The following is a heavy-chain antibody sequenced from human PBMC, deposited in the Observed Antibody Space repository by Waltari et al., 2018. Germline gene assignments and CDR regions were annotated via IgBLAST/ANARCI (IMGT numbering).Heavy chain of an antibody. J-gene: IGHJ4*02. V-gene: IGHV4-31*03. CDR2: IYYSGST. CDR1: GGSISRGGYS. D-gene: IGHD2-2*01. Sequence: QVQLQESGPGLVKPSQTLSLTCTVSGGSISRGGYSWTWIRQPPGQGLEWIGYIYYSGSTYYNPSLKSRVTISVDTSKNQFSLKLSSVTAADTAVYYCAREAYCSSTSCYEGAFDYWGQGTLVTVSS. CDR3: AREAYCSSTSCYEGAFDY.